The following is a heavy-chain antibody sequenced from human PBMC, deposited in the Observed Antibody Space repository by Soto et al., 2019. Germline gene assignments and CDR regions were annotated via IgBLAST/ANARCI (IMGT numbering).Heavy chain of an antibody. Sequence: QITLQESGPTLVKPTQTLTLTCTFSGSSFTTAGVAVGWIRQTPGGALEGLTLIYYNDDRRFSPSLKTRLTSTRDTSKIQVVLSLTNVDPGDTATYVCAHSDGGYEIICFDFCGQGIRVTVSS. CDR3: AHSDGGYEIICFDF. D-gene: IGHD5-12*01. CDR1: GSSFTTAGVA. V-gene: IGHV2-5*01. J-gene: IGHJ4*02. CDR2: IYYNDDR.